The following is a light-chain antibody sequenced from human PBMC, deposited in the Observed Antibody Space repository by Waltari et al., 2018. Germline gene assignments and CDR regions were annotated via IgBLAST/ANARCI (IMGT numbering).Light chain of an antibody. V-gene: IGKV4-1*01. J-gene: IGKJ1*01. CDR1: QSVLYSSNNMNY. CDR3: QQYYSTPPA. CDR2: WAS. Sequence: DIVVTQSPDSVAVSLGERATINCKSSQSVLYSSNNMNYLAWYQQKPGQPPRLLIYWASTRESGVPYRFSGSGSGTDFTLTINTLQAEDMAVYYCQQYYSTPPAFGQGTRVEI.